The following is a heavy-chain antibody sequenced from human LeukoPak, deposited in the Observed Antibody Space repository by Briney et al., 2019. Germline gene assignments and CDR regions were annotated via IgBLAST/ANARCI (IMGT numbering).Heavy chain of an antibody. CDR2: VFYNGAT. CDR1: GGSISSSIYY. Sequence: SETLSLTCIVSGGSISSSIYYWAWVRQPPGKGLAWIGTVFYNGATQYSPSLRSRVTISIDTSTNQFSLKLTSVTAADTALHYCARELRYDNSDSGAFWGQGTVVTVSS. V-gene: IGHV4-39*07. J-gene: IGHJ3*01. D-gene: IGHD3-22*01. CDR3: ARELRYDNSDSGAF.